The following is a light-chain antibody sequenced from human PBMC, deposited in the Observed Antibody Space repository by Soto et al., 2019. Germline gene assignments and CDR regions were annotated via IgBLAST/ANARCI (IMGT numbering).Light chain of an antibody. V-gene: IGLV2-14*01. J-gene: IGLJ3*02. CDR3: SSFSSSTTVLV. CDR2: EVS. CDR1: SSDVGGYNY. Sequence: QSVLTQPASVSGSPGQSITISCTGTSSDVGGYNYVSWYQQHPGKAPKLMIYEVSNRPSGVSSRFSGAKSGNTASLTISGLQADDEADYYCSSFSSSTTVLVFGGGTKVTVL.